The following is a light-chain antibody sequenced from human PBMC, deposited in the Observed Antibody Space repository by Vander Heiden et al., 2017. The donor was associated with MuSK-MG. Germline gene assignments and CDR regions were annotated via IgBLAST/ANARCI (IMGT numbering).Light chain of an antibody. Sequence: DIQLTQSPSLLSASVGNRATLTCRASQGLSNSFANYLAWYPQKPEKAPELLIYDASTLHCGVPSRVSGSGSGTEFTRTISSLQPEDFATYDCQQRNTVPRTFGQGTKVEIK. CDR3: QQRNTVPRT. J-gene: IGKJ1*01. CDR1: QGLSNS. CDR2: DAS. V-gene: IGKV1-9*01.